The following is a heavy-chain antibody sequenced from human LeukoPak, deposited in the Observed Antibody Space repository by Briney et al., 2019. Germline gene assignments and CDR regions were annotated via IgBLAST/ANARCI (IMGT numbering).Heavy chain of an antibody. CDR1: GGTFSSYA. D-gene: IGHD3-22*01. CDR2: IIPILGIA. V-gene: IGHV1-69*04. CDR3: ARGPNYYDSSGYSLDY. J-gene: IGHJ4*02. Sequence: ASVKVSCKASGGTFSSYAISWVRQAPGQGLEWMGRIIPILGIANYAQKFQGRVTITADKSTSTAYMELSSLRSEDTAVYYCARGPNYYDSSGYSLDYWGQGTLVTVSS.